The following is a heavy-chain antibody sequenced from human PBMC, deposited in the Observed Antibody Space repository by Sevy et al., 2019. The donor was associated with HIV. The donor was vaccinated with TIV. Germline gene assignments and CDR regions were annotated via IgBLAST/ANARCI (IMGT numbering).Heavy chain of an antibody. CDR2: ISSSGSTI. CDR1: GFTFSSYE. Sequence: GGSLRLSCAASGFTFSSYEMNWVRQVPGKGLEWVSYISSSGSTIYYADSVKGRFTISRDNAKNSLYLQMNSLRAEDTAVYYCARDGVAAAGIFDYWGQGTLVTVSS. D-gene: IGHD6-13*01. J-gene: IGHJ4*02. CDR3: ARDGVAAAGIFDY. V-gene: IGHV3-48*03.